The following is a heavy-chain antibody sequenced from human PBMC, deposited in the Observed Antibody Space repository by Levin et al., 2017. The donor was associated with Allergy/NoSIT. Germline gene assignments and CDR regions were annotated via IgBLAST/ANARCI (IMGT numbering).Heavy chain of an antibody. CDR2: ISYDGSDK. Sequence: AGGSLRLSCVVSGFTFNSYGIHWVRQAPGKGLEWLAFISYDGSDKYYADSVKGRFTISRDNSKNTLFVQMNSLRADDTAVYYCARAQVTVRVVVMTTFGMDVWGQGTTVTVSS. D-gene: IGHD3-22*01. V-gene: IGHV3-30*03. CDR3: ARAQVTVRVVVMTTFGMDV. J-gene: IGHJ6*02. CDR1: GFTFNSYG.